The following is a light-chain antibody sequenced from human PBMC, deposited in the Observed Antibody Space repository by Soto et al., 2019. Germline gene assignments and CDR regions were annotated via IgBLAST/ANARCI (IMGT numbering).Light chain of an antibody. J-gene: IGLJ7*01. CDR1: SSDVGGYNY. CDR2: NFL. V-gene: IGLV2-14*03. Sequence: QSVLTQPASVSGSPGQSITISCTGTSSDVGGYNYVSWYQHHPGKAPKLIIYNFLNRPSGISNHFSGSKSGNTASLTISGLQAEDEADYYCSSYTSRSTVVFGGGTQLTV. CDR3: SSYTSRSTVV.